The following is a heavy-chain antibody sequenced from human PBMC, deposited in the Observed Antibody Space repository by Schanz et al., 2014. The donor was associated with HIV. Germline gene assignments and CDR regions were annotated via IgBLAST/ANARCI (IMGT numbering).Heavy chain of an antibody. D-gene: IGHD3-22*01. V-gene: IGHV3-23*01. CDR1: GFNFNNYA. Sequence: EVQLLESGGGLEQPGGSLRLSCAASGFNFNNYAMTWVRQAPGKGLEWVSGITGSGVSTYYADSVKGRFTISRDNSKNTLYLQMTTLRIDDTAVYYCAKPEYDSRGNSQSHFDYWGQGTLVTVSS. CDR2: ITGSGVST. CDR3: AKPEYDSRGNSQSHFDY. J-gene: IGHJ4*02.